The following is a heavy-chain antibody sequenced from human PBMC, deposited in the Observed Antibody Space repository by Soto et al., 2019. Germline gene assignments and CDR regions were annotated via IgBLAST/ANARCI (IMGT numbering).Heavy chain of an antibody. CDR1: GGSIGAVGYS. D-gene: IGHD3-10*01. J-gene: IGHJ5*02. V-gene: IGHV4-30-2*01. Sequence: SETLSPTCAQSGGSIGAVGYSWGWIRQRPVGPLEWIGYMYHSGTFLKSPSLKTRLTMSLDMSKNQFSLTLNSMTAADTAVYYCARAQFYSGSGNYNNLMFDAWGQAIHVT. CDR3: ARAQFYSGSGNYNNLMFDA. CDR2: MYHSGTF.